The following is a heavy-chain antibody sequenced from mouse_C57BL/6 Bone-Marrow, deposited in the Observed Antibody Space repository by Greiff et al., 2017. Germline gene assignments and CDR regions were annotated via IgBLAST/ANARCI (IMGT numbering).Heavy chain of an antibody. CDR3: ARVGDY. J-gene: IGHJ2*01. V-gene: IGHV5-4*03. CDR1: GFTFSSYA. Sequence: EVKLMESGGGLVKPGGSLKLSCAASGFTFSSYAMSWVRQTPEKRLEWVATISDGGSYTYYPDNVKGRFTISRDNATNNLYLQMSHLKSEDTAMYYCARVGDYWGQGTTLTVSS. CDR2: ISDGGSYT.